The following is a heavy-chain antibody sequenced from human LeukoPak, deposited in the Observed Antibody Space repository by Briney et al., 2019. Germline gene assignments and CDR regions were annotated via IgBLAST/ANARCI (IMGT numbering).Heavy chain of an antibody. CDR1: GYTFTDYY. Sequence: ASVKVSCKTSGYTFTDYYVHWVRQAPGQGLEWMGIINPSGGSPSYAQKFQGRITVTSDLSTSTVYMALSSLRSEDTAVYYCARGDPVHEWLDFWGQGTLVTVPS. CDR3: ARGDPVHEWLDF. CDR2: INPSGGSP. V-gene: IGHV1-46*01. D-gene: IGHD3-3*01. J-gene: IGHJ4*02.